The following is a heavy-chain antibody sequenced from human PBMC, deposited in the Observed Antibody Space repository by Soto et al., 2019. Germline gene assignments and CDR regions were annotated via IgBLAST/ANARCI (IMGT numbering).Heavy chain of an antibody. J-gene: IGHJ4*02. D-gene: IGHD3-3*02. CDR1: GGSISSYY. V-gene: IGHV4-59*01. Sequence: SETLSLTCPVSGGSISSYYLGWIPQPPGKGLEWIGYIYYSGSTNYNPSLKSRVTISVDTSKNQFSLKLSSVTAADTAVYYCASQKLDVPAFFDYWSQGTLVTVSS. CDR3: ASQKLDVPAFFDY. CDR2: IYYSGST.